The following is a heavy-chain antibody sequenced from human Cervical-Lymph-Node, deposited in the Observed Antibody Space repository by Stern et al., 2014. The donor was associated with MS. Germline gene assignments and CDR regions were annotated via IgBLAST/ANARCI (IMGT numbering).Heavy chain of an antibody. CDR3: ARDGGSNYVWFDP. CDR1: GYTFTSYA. Sequence: VQLVESGAEVKKPGASVKVSCKASGYTFTSYAMHWVRQAPGQRLEWTGWINAGNGNTKYSQKFQGRVTITRDTSASTAYMELSSLRSEDTAVYYCARDGGSNYVWFDPWGQGTLVTVSS. J-gene: IGHJ5*02. CDR2: INAGNGNT. V-gene: IGHV1-3*01. D-gene: IGHD4-11*01.